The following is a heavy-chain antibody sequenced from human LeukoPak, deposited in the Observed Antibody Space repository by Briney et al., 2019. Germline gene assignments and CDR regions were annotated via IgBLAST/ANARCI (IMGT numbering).Heavy chain of an antibody. D-gene: IGHD3-16*01. V-gene: IGHV3-48*03. CDR2: ISSSGSTI. CDR1: GFTFSSYE. Sequence: PGGSLRLSCAASGFTFSSYEMNWVRQAPGKGLEWVSYISSSGSTIYYADSVKGRFTISRDNAKNSLYLQMISLRAEDTAVYFCAREVITVTFGGLFFDPWGQGTLVTVSS. CDR3: AREVITVTFGGLFFDP. J-gene: IGHJ5*02.